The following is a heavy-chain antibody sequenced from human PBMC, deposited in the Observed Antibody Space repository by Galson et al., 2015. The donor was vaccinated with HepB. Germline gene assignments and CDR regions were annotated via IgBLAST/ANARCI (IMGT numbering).Heavy chain of an antibody. V-gene: IGHV3-23*01. J-gene: IGHJ5*02. CDR1: GFSFNYFP. Sequence: SLRLSCAASGFSFNYFPMHWVRQAPGKGLEWVSAVMSGSGGAFYADSVKGRFTISRDNSKNTLSLQMNSLGAEDTAVYYCAKCGVLSSGWCNYFDPWGQGTLVTVSS. D-gene: IGHD6-19*01. CDR2: VMSGSGGA. CDR3: AKCGVLSSGWCNYFDP.